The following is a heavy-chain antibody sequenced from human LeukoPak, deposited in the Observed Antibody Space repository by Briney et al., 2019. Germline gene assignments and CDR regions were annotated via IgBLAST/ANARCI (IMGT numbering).Heavy chain of an antibody. J-gene: IGHJ4*02. V-gene: IGHV4-59*01. CDR2: LYYSGNT. Sequence: PSETLSLTCTVSGGSLSSYYWSWIRQPPGQGLEWIGYLYYSGNTNYNPSLKSRVTISVDTSKKQFSLKLSSVPAADTAVYYCARVYGYNLYYLVYWGRGT. CDR3: ARVYGYNLYYLVY. CDR1: GGSLSSYY. D-gene: IGHD5-24*01.